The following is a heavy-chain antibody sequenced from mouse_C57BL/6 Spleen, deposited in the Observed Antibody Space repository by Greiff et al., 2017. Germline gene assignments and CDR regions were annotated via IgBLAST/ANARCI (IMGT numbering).Heavy chain of an antibody. CDR2: INPSNGGT. Sequence: QVQLQQPGTELVKPGASVKLSCKASGYTFTRYWMHWVKQRPGQGLEWIGNINPSNGGTTYNEKFKSKATLTVDKSSSTAYMQLSSLTSEDSAVYYRARDSNYVYWYCDVWGTGTTVTVAS. V-gene: IGHV1-53*01. CDR3: ARDSNYVYWYCDV. J-gene: IGHJ1*03. D-gene: IGHD2-5*01. CDR1: GYTFTRYW.